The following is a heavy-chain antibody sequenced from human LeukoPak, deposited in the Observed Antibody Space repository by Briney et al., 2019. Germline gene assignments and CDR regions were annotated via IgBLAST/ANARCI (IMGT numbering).Heavy chain of an antibody. CDR2: INHSGST. Sequence: SETLSLTCAVYGGSFSGYYWSWIRQPPGKGLEWIGEINHSGSTNYNPSLKSRVTISVDTSKNQFSLKLSSVTAADTAVYYCARASHDYGDYSHFDYWGQGTLVTVSS. V-gene: IGHV4-34*01. J-gene: IGHJ4*02. D-gene: IGHD4-17*01. CDR3: ARASHDYGDYSHFDY. CDR1: GGSFSGYY.